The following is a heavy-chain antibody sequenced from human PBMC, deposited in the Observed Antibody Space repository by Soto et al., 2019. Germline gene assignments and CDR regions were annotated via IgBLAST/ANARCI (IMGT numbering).Heavy chain of an antibody. V-gene: IGHV1-69*06. Sequence: GASVKVSCKASGGTFSSYAISWVRQAPGQGLEWMGGIIPIFGTANYAQKFQGRVTITADKSTSTAYMELSSLRSEDTAVYYCARPYYYDSSGYYGGRIDPWGQGTLVTAPQ. CDR2: IIPIFGTA. J-gene: IGHJ5*02. CDR1: GGTFSSYA. CDR3: ARPYYYDSSGYYGGRIDP. D-gene: IGHD3-22*01.